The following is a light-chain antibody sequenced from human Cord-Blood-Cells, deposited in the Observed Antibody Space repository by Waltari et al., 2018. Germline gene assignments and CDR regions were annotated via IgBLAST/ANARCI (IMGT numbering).Light chain of an antibody. V-gene: IGKV3-15*01. CDR1: QSVSSN. CDR2: GAS. CDR3: KQYNNWFT. J-gene: IGKJ4*01. Sequence: EILMTHPPATLSVSPGEPSPLTCSASQSVSSNLARYQQKPAHAPRLPISGASTRATGISARCSGSGSATDFTLTQSSVQSAYYAVYYCKQYNNWFTFGGGTKVEIK.